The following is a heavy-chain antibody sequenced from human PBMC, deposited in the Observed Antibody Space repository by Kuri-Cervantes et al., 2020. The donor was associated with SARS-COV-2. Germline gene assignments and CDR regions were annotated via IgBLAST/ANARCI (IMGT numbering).Heavy chain of an antibody. V-gene: IGHV3-30*12. Sequence: GESLKISCTTTMFPLSDYWMSWVRQAPGKGLEWVAVISYDGSNKYYADSVKGRFTISRDNSKNTLYLQMNSLKTEDTAVYYCTTGDQIAARPSEDAFDIWGQGTMVTVSS. CDR2: ISYDGSNK. CDR1: MFPLSDYW. CDR3: TTGDQIAARPSEDAFDI. D-gene: IGHD6-6*01. J-gene: IGHJ3*02.